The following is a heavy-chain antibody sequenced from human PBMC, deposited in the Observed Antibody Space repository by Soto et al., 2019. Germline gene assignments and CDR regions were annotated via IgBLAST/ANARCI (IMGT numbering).Heavy chain of an antibody. Sequence: PSETLSLTCTVSGGSISSSSYYWVWIRQPPGKGLEWIGSIYYSGSTYYNPSLKSRVTISVDTSKNQFSLKLSSVTAADTAVYYCARREQWLVHFDYWGQGTLVTVSS. V-gene: IGHV4-39*01. D-gene: IGHD6-19*01. CDR3: ARREQWLVHFDY. J-gene: IGHJ4*02. CDR2: IYYSGST. CDR1: GGSISSSSYY.